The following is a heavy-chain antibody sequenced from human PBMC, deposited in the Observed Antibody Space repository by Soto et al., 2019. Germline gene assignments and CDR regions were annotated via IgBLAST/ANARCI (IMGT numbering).Heavy chain of an antibody. J-gene: IGHJ6*02. CDR3: ARDVPVTAAPILDV. D-gene: IGHD2-2*01. CDR1: GYTFSRFG. V-gene: IGHV1-18*01. Sequence: GASVKVSCKASGYTFSRFGITWLRQAPGQGLEWMGWISAYNGDTSSAEKFQDRVTMTTDTATNTAYLELRNLRSDDTAVYYCARDVPVTAAPILDVWGQGTTVTVSS. CDR2: ISAYNGDT.